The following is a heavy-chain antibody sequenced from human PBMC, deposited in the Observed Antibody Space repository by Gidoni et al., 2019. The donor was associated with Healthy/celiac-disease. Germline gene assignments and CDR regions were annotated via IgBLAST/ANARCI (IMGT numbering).Heavy chain of an antibody. CDR1: GLPFRTYA. CDR3: ARDLDYGDYVDGHRAFDI. V-gene: IGHV3-64*01. J-gene: IGHJ3*02. Sequence: EVQLVESGGGLVQPGGSLVRPCASSGLPFRTYALQWVRQAPGKGLGYVSAISSNGGSTYYANSVKGRFTISRDNSKNTLYLQMGSLRAEDMAVYYCARDLDYGDYVDGHRAFDIWGQGTMVTVSS. CDR2: ISSNGGST. D-gene: IGHD4-17*01.